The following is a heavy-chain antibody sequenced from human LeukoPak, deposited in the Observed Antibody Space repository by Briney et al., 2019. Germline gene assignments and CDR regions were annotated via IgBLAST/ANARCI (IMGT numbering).Heavy chain of an antibody. CDR3: ARDVDTAMVYFDY. J-gene: IGHJ4*02. CDR2: INSDGSST. V-gene: IGHV3-74*01. CDR1: GFTFSSYW. D-gene: IGHD5-18*01. Sequence: GGSLTLSCAASGFTFSSYWMHCVRHAPGKGLVWVSRINSDGSSTSYADSVKGRFTISRDNAKNTLYLQMNSLRAEDTAVYYCARDVDTAMVYFDYWGQGTLVSVSS.